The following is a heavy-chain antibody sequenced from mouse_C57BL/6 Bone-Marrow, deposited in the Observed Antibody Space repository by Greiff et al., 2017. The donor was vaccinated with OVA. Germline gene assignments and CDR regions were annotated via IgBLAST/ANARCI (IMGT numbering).Heavy chain of an antibody. CDR3: ARWHPIDDYYYDMDY. D-gene: IGHD2-4*01. J-gene: IGHJ4*01. Sequence: EVKLMESGPGLVKPSQSLSLTCSVTGYSITSGYYWNWIRQFPGNKLEWMGYISYDGSHNYTPSLKNRISITRDTSKNQFFLKLKSVTTEDTATNDCARWHPIDDYYYDMDYWGQGTSVTVSS. CDR2: ISYDGSH. CDR1: GYSITSGYY. V-gene: IGHV3-6*01.